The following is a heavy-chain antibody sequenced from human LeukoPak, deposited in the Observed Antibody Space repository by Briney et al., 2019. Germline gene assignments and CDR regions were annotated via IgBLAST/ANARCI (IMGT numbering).Heavy chain of an antibody. J-gene: IGHJ4*02. Sequence: ASVKVSCKASGYTFTSYYMHWVRQAPGQGLEWMGIINPSGGSTSYAQKFQGRVTMTRDTSTSTVYMELSSLRSEDTAVCYCARVGTTGIAARTFDYWGQGTLVTVSS. V-gene: IGHV1-46*01. CDR1: GYTFTSYY. CDR2: INPSGGST. D-gene: IGHD6-6*01. CDR3: ARVGTTGIAARTFDY.